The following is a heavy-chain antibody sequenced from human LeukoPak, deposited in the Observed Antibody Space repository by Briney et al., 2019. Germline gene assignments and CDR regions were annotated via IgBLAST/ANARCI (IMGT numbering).Heavy chain of an antibody. CDR2: INHSGST. CDR1: GGSFSAYY. J-gene: IGHJ4*02. D-gene: IGHD2-21*02. CDR3: TRMTEGHDY. Sequence: SETLSLTCAVYGGSFSAYYWSWIRQPPGKGLEWIGEINHSGSTNYNPSLKTSLTISGNTSKNQFSLKLTPRTGADTGIYYCTRMTEGHDYWGERNLGTVSS. V-gene: IGHV4-34*01.